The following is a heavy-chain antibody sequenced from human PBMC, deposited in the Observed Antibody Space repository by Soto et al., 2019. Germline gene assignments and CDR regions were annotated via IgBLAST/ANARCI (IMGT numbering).Heavy chain of an antibody. Sequence: GGSLRLSCAASGFTFDDYAMHWVRQAPGKGLEWVSGISWNSGSIGYADSVKGRFTISRDNAKNSLYLQMNSLRAEDTALYYCAKDPDYDFWSGYYIDYWGQGTLVTVSS. D-gene: IGHD3-3*01. J-gene: IGHJ4*02. V-gene: IGHV3-9*01. CDR2: ISWNSGSI. CDR3: AKDPDYDFWSGYYIDY. CDR1: GFTFDDYA.